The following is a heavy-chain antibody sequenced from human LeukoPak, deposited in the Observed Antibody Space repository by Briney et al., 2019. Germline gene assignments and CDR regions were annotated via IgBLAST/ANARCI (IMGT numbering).Heavy chain of an antibody. Sequence: SETLSLTCTVSGGSVYTSDYYWGWVRQPPGKGPEWIGDIFYTGKTNYNPSLKSRVSISIDTSKNQFSLKLTSVTAADTAVYYCARVFDSWGQGALVTVSS. V-gene: IGHV4-39*07. J-gene: IGHJ4*02. CDR3: ARVFDS. CDR1: GGSVYTSDYY. CDR2: IFYTGKT.